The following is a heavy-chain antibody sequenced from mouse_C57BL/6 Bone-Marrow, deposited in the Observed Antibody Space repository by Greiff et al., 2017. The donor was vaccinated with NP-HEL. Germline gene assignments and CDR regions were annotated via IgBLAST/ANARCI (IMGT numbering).Heavy chain of an antibody. CDR2: IYPGSGNT. CDR1: GYTFTDYY. D-gene: IGHD2-3*01. CDR3: ARDGYYPNPEVAY. J-gene: IGHJ3*01. V-gene: IGHV1-76*01. Sequence: VQLQQSGAELVRPGASVKLSCKASGYTFTDYYINWVKQRPGQGLEWIARIYPGSGNTYYNEKFKGKATLTAEKSSSTAYMQLSSLTSEDSAVYFCARDGYYPNPEVAYWGQGTLVTVSA.